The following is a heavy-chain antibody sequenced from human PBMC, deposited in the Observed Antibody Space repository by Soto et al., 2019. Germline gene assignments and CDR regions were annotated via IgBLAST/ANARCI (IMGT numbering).Heavy chain of an antibody. D-gene: IGHD3-9*01. CDR3: STGDYDILTGYDQGPYFDY. Sequence: AASVKVSCKASGYTFSSYTISWVRQAPGQGLEWMGKIIPILGIANYEQKIKGKVTITADKYTSTDYMKLSSLRSEDMAVFYFSTGDYDILTGYDQGPYFDYWGQGTLVTVSS. CDR2: IIPILGIA. CDR1: GYTFSSYT. J-gene: IGHJ4*02. V-gene: IGHV1-69*02.